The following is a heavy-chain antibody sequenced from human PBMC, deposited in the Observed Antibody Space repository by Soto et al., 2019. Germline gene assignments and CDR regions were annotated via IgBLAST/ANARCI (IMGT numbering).Heavy chain of an antibody. CDR3: ATPGYVAPPQAFDI. V-gene: IGHV1-24*01. D-gene: IGHD3-16*01. CDR1: GYTLTELS. J-gene: IGHJ3*02. Sequence: ALVKVSCKVSGYTLTELSMHWVRQAPGKGLEWMGGFDPEDGETIYAQKFQGRVTMTEDTSTDTAYMELSSLRSEDTAVYYCATPGYVAPPQAFDIWGQGTMVTVSS. CDR2: FDPEDGET.